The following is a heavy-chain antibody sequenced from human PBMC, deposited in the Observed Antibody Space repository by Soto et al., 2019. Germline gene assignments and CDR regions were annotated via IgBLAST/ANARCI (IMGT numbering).Heavy chain of an antibody. CDR3: ARGGPVVTAFNAFDI. V-gene: IGHV1-18*01. J-gene: IGHJ3*02. CDR2: ISAYNGNT. Sequence: GASLKISCTASGYTFTSYGISWVRQAPGQGLEWMGWISAYNGNTNYAQKLQGRVTMTTDTSTSTAYMELRSLRSDDTAVYYCARGGPVVTAFNAFDIWGEGPMVPVPS. D-gene: IGHD2-21*02. CDR1: GYTFTSYG.